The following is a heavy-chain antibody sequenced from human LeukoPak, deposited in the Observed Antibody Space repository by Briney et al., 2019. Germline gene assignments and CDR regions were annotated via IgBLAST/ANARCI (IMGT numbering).Heavy chain of an antibody. CDR1: GYTFTGYY. CDR3: ASSYTGSTQNFDY. J-gene: IGHJ4*02. D-gene: IGHD3-16*02. Sequence: ASVKVSCKASGYTFTGYYMHWVRQAPGQGLEWMGWINPNSGGTNYAQKFQGRVTMTRDTSISTAYMELSRLRSDDTAVYYCASSYTGSTQNFDYWGQGTLVTVSS. CDR2: INPNSGGT. V-gene: IGHV1-2*02.